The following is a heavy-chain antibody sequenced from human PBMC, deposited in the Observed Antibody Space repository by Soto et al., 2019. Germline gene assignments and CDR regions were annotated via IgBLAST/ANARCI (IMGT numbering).Heavy chain of an antibody. V-gene: IGHV3-15*01. D-gene: IGHD3-9*01. CDR3: TTDRKGTGYYQHYYYYYMDV. CDR2: IKSKTDGGTT. CDR1: GFTFSNAW. J-gene: IGHJ6*03. Sequence: EVQLVESGGGLVKPGGSLRLSCAASGFTFSNAWMSWVRQAPGKGLEWVGRIKSKTDGGTTDYAAPVKGRFTISRDDSKNTLYLQMNSLKTEDTAVYYCTTDRKGTGYYQHYYYYYMDVWGKGTTVTVSS.